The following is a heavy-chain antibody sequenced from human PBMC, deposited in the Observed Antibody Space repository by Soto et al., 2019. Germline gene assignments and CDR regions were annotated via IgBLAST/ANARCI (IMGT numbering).Heavy chain of an antibody. Sequence: EVQLLESGGGLVQPGGSLRLSCAASGFTFSSYAMSWVRQAPGKGLEWVSAISGSGGSTYYADSVKGRFTISRDNSKNTLYLQLNSVRAEDTAVNYGAKDRGARGASEGGGDCYSGVHDYGGQGTLVTVSS. CDR1: GFTFSSYA. CDR3: AKDRGARGASEGGGDCYSGVHDY. CDR2: ISGSGGST. V-gene: IGHV3-23*01. D-gene: IGHD2-21*02. J-gene: IGHJ4*02.